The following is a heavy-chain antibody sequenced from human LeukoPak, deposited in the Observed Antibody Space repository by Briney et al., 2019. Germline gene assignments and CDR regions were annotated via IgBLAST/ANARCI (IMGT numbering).Heavy chain of an antibody. CDR3: ARVPPYSGSPYYYYMDV. CDR1: GFTFSSYA. Sequence: EPGGSLRLSCAASGFTFSSYAMSWVRQAPGKGLEWVSAISGSGGSTYYADSVKGRFTISRDNSKNSLYLQMNSLRVEDTAVYYCARVPPYSGSPYYYYMDVWGKGTTVTVSS. D-gene: IGHD5-12*01. CDR2: ISGSGGST. J-gene: IGHJ6*03. V-gene: IGHV3-23*01.